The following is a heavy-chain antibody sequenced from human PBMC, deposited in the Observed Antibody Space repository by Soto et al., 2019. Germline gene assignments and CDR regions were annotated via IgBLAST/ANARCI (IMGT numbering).Heavy chain of an antibody. CDR2: IIPIFGTA. V-gene: IGHV1-69*13. D-gene: IGHD6-19*01. CDR3: ASPHSSGWYLHY. Sequence: GAPVKVSCKASGGTFSSYAISWVRQAPGQGLEWMGGIIPIFGTANYAQKFQGRVTITADESTSTAYMELSSLRSEDTAVYYCASPHSSGWYLHYWGQGTLVTVSS. J-gene: IGHJ4*02. CDR1: GGTFSSYA.